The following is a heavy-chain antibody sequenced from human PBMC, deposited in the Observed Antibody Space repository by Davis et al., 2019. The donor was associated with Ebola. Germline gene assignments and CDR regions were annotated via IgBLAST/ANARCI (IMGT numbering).Heavy chain of an antibody. CDR2: IRSKANSYAT. J-gene: IGHJ6*03. D-gene: IGHD2-2*01. Sequence: GGSLRLSCAASGFTFSGSAMHWVRQASGKGLEWVGRIRSKANSYATAYAASVKGRFTISRDDSKNTAYLQMNSLKTEDTAVYYCTSRIGMSVVPAANKDYYYYYMDVWGKGTTVTVSS. CDR3: TSRIGMSVVPAANKDYYYYYMDV. V-gene: IGHV3-73*01. CDR1: GFTFSGSA.